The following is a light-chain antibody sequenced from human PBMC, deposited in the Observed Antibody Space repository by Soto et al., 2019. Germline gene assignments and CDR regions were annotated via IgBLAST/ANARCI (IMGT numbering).Light chain of an antibody. CDR3: MQATQYPPYT. J-gene: IGKJ2*01. Sequence: DIVLTQTPLSSPVTLGQPASISCRSSQSLLHSDGNTYLSWLQQRPGQHPRLLIYKTSNRFSGVPDRFSGSGAGTDFTLKISRVEAEDVGVYYCMQATQYPPYTFGQGTKLEI. CDR2: KTS. V-gene: IGKV2-24*01. CDR1: QSLLHSDGNTY.